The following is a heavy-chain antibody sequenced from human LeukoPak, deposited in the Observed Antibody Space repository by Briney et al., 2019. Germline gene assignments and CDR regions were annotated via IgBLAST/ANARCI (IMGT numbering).Heavy chain of an antibody. CDR2: IWYDGSNK. CDR1: GLSFSSYG. Sequence: GRSLRLSCAASGLSFSSYGMHWVRQAPGKGLEWVAVIWYDGSNKNYVDSVKGRFTISRDNAKNTLYLQMNSLRAEDTAIYYCARQYSYDSSGYYPWDYWGQGTLSPSPQ. V-gene: IGHV3-33*01. CDR3: ARQYSYDSSGYYPWDY. J-gene: IGHJ4*02. D-gene: IGHD3-22*01.